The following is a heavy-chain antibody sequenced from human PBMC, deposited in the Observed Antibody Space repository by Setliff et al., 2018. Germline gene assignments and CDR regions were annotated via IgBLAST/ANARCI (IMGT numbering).Heavy chain of an antibody. Sequence: GASVKVSCKASGGPLNSYSFSWVRQAPGQGLEWMGRIIPVLDITRYSQKFQGRVTITADKSTGIIYMELTSLRSDDTAVHYCARHPPPPNYFDFGALDSWGQGTLVTVS. V-gene: IGHV1-69*02. CDR3: ARHPPPPNYFDFGALDS. CDR1: GGPLNSYS. D-gene: IGHD3-22*01. CDR2: IIPVLDIT. J-gene: IGHJ4*02.